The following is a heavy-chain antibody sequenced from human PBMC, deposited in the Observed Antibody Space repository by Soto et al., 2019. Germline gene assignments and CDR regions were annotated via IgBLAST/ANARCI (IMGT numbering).Heavy chain of an antibody. D-gene: IGHD3-3*01. V-gene: IGHV3-30*18. Sequence: QVQLVESGGGVVQPGRSLRLSCAASGFTFSSYGMYWVRQAPGKGLEWVAVISYDGSNKYYADSVKGRFTISRDNSKNTLYLQMNSLRAEDTAVYYCAKDHTIFGVVPGAFDIWGQGTMVTVSS. J-gene: IGHJ3*02. CDR1: GFTFSSYG. CDR2: ISYDGSNK. CDR3: AKDHTIFGVVPGAFDI.